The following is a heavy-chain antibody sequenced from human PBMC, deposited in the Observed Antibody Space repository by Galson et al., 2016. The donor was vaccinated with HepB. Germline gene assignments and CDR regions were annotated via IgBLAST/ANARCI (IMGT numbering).Heavy chain of an antibody. CDR2: ISAYNGDT. Sequence: SVKVSCKASNDTLSNFGITWVRQAPGQGLEWMGWISAYNGDTKYTKGLRVQVTMTTDTSTSTVYMALRNLRFDDTAIDYGARDHGSTWYDHYYGVDVWGQGTAVTVAS. V-gene: IGHV1-18*01. CDR1: NDTLSNFG. D-gene: IGHD6-13*01. CDR3: ARDHGSTWYDHYYGVDV. J-gene: IGHJ6*02.